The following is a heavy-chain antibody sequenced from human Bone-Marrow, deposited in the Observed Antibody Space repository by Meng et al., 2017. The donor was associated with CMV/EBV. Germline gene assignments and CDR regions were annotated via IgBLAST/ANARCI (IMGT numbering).Heavy chain of an antibody. V-gene: IGHV3-48*03. CDR1: GFTFSSYE. CDR3: AREREWVHYYYGMDV. J-gene: IGHJ6*02. Sequence: GESLKISCAASGFTFSSYEMNWVRQAPGKGLEWVSYISSSGSTIYYADSVKGRFTISRDNAKNSLYLQMNSLRAEDTAVYHCAREREWVHYYYGMDVWGQGTTVTVSS. D-gene: IGHD3-3*01. CDR2: ISSSGSTI.